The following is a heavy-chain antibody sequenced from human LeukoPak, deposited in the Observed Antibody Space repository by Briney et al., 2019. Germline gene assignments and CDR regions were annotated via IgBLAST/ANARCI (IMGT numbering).Heavy chain of an antibody. D-gene: IGHD3-22*01. CDR3: AKCDYYDSSGLDY. V-gene: IGHV3-23*01. CDR1: GFTFGTYA. J-gene: IGHJ4*02. CDR2: ISGSGGST. Sequence: GGSLRLSCAASGFTFGTYAMSWVRQAPGKGLEWVSAISGSGGSTYYADSVKGRFTISRDNSKNTLYLQMNSLRAEDTAVYYCAKCDYYDSSGLDYWGQGTLVTVSS.